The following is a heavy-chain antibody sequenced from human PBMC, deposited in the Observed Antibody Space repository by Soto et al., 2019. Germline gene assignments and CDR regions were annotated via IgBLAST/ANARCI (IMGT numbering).Heavy chain of an antibody. CDR1: GGSIYRSGYY. CDR2: IDYNGVT. V-gene: IGHV4-39*01. J-gene: IGHJ4*02. D-gene: IGHD2-15*01. CDR3: GKVLVGATGHTDSDS. Sequence: PPETLSFTCTVSGGSIYRSGYYWGWIRQPPGRGLEWIGNIDYNGVTYSNPSLKSRVTISRDTSKNQFSLKLTSVTAADTALYYCGKVLVGATGHTDSDSWGPGTLVTVSS.